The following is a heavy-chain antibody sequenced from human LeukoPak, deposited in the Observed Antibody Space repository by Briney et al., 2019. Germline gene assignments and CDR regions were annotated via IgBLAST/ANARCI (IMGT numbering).Heavy chain of an antibody. J-gene: IGHJ5*02. V-gene: IGHV4-61*02. CDR2: IYTSGST. D-gene: IGHD6-19*01. Sequence: PSETLSLTCTVSGGSISSSSYYWGWIRQPAGKGLEWIGRIYTSGSTNYNPSLQSRVTVSVDASKNQFSLKLSSVTAADTAVYYCARELYYTVAGTSFPWFDPWGQGTLVTVSS. CDR3: ARELYYTVAGTSFPWFDP. CDR1: GGSISSSSYY.